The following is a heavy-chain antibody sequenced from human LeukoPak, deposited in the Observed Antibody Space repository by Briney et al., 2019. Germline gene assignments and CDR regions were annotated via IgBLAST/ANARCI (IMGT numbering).Heavy chain of an antibody. J-gene: IGHJ4*02. CDR2: INHSGST. Sequence: SETLSLTCAIYGGTSNNYYLSWIRQPPGMGLEWIGEINHSGSTNYNPSLKIRVTISVDKSKNQFSLRLSSVTAADTAVYYCAPHGSGFSVDDFWGQGTLVTVSS. D-gene: IGHD3-10*01. CDR3: APHGSGFSVDDF. CDR1: GGTSNNYY. V-gene: IGHV4-34*08.